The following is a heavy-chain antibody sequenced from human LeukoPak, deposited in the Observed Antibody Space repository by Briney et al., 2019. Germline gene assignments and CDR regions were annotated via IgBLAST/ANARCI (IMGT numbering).Heavy chain of an antibody. CDR3: AREGSSSWFVDY. J-gene: IGHJ4*02. CDR2: ISSSSSII. Sequence: PGGSLRLSCAASGFTFSDYYMSWIRQAPGKGLEWVSYISSSSSIIYYADSVKGRFTISRDNAKNSLYLQMNSLRAEDTAVYYCAREGSSSWFVDYWGQGTLVTVSS. CDR1: GFTFSDYY. D-gene: IGHD6-13*01. V-gene: IGHV3-11*04.